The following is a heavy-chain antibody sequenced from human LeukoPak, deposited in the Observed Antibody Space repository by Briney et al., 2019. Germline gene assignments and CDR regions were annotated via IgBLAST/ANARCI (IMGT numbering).Heavy chain of an antibody. J-gene: IGHJ5*02. Sequence: SETLSLTCAVYGGSFSGYYWSWIRQPPGRGLEWIGEINHSGGTNYNPSLKSRVTISVDTSKNQFSLKLSSVTAADTAVYYCARGPRIAVAGTRWFDPWGQGTLVTVSS. CDR1: GGSFSGYY. CDR2: INHSGGT. V-gene: IGHV4-34*01. CDR3: ARGPRIAVAGTRWFDP. D-gene: IGHD6-19*01.